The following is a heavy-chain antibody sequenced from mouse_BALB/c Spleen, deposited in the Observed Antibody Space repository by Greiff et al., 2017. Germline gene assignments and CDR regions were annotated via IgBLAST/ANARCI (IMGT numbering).Heavy chain of an antibody. CDR2: ISSGGSYT. CDR3: ARPELTGTAFDY. V-gene: IGHV5-9-3*01. D-gene: IGHD4-1*01. J-gene: IGHJ2*01. Sequence: EVQGVESGGGLVKPGGSLKLSCAASGFTFSSYAMSWVRQTPEKRLEWVATISSGGSYTYYPDSVKGRFTISRDNAKNTLYLQMSSLRSEDTAMYYCARPELTGTAFDYWGQGTTLTVSS. CDR1: GFTFSSYA.